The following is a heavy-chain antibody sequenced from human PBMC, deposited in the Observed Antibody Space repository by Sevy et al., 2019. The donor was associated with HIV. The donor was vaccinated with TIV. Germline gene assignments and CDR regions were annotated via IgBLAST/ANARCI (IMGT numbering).Heavy chain of an antibody. J-gene: IGHJ3*02. Sequence: GGSLRLSCAASGFTFSSYGMHWVRQAPGKGLEWVAVISYDGSNKYYADSVKGRFTISRDNSENTLYLQMNSLRAEDTAGYYYAKGEAVGWLQFHDAFDIWGQGTMVTVSS. CDR2: ISYDGSNK. CDR3: AKGEAVGWLQFHDAFDI. D-gene: IGHD3-16*01. CDR1: GFTFSSYG. V-gene: IGHV3-30*18.